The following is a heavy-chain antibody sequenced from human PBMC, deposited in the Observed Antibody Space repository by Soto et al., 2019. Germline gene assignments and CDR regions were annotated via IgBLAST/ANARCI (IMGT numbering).Heavy chain of an antibody. V-gene: IGHV2-26*01. CDR1: GFSLSNGKVG. J-gene: IGHJ6*03. CDR2: IFSNDEK. Sequence: HVTLKESGPVLVNPTETLTLTCTVSGFSLSNGKVGVSWIRQPPGKALEWLAHIFSNDEKSYRTSLKSRLTNSEDTTKSQVVLTMTNVDPVDTATYYCARILFGRSVAGGYFYMDVWGKGTTVTASS. D-gene: IGHD6-19*01. CDR3: ARILFGRSVAGGYFYMDV.